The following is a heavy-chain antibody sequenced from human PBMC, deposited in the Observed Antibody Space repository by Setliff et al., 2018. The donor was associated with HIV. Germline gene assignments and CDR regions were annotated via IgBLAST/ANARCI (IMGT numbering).Heavy chain of an antibody. D-gene: IGHD3-22*01. Sequence: PSETLSLTCAVYGGSFGGYYWSWIRQPPGKGLEWIGEINHSGSTNYKPSLKSRVTISVDTSKKQFSLKVSSVIAADTAVYFCARGFRDNSGYYYYGMDVWGPGTTVTVSS. V-gene: IGHV4-34*01. CDR1: GGSFGGYY. J-gene: IGHJ6*02. CDR2: INHSGST. CDR3: ARGFRDNSGYYYYGMDV.